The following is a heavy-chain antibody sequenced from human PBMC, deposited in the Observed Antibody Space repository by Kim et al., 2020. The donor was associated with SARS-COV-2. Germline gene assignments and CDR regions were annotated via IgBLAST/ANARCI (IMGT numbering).Heavy chain of an antibody. CDR1: GGSISSYY. CDR3: ARERGVRGGREDYFDY. D-gene: IGHD3-10*01. J-gene: IGHJ4*02. V-gene: IGHV4-59*01. CDR2: IYYSGST. Sequence: SETLSLTCTVSGGSISSYYWSWIRQPPGKGLEWIGYIYYSGSTNYNPPLKSRVTISVDTSKNQFSLKLSSVTAADTAVYYCARERGVRGGREDYFDYWGQGTLVTVSS.